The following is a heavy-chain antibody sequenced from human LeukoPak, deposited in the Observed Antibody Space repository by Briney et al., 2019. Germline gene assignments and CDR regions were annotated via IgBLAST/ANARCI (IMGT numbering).Heavy chain of an antibody. CDR3: ARELPYYYDSRGFDP. D-gene: IGHD3-22*01. V-gene: IGHV1-69*13. J-gene: IGHJ5*02. CDR2: IIPIFGTA. Sequence: ASVKVSCKASGYTFSSYGLSWVRQAPGQGLEWMGGIIPIFGTANYAQKFQGRVTITADESTSTAYMELSSLRSEDTAVYYCARELPYYYDSRGFDPWGQGTLVTVSS. CDR1: GYTFSSYG.